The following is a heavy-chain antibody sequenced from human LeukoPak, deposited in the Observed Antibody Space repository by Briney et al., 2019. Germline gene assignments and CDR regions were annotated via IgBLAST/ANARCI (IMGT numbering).Heavy chain of an antibody. D-gene: IGHD5-18*01. CDR1: GFTFSSYA. CDR3: ARVYSYGFPYYYYYMDV. V-gene: IGHV3-30*04. CDR2: ISYDGSNK. Sequence: GGSLRLSCAASGFTFSSYAMHWVRQAPGKGLEWVAVISYDGSNKYYADSVKGRFTISRDNSKNTLYLQMNSLRAEDTAVYYCARVYSYGFPYYYYYMDVWGKGTTVTVSS. J-gene: IGHJ6*03.